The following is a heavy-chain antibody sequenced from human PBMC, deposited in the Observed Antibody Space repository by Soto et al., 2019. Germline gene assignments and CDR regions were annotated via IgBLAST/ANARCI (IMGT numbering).Heavy chain of an antibody. Sequence: EVQLVESGGGLVQPGGSLRLSCAASGFTVSTKYMSWVRQAPGKGLEWVSDIYSGGSTFYADSVRGRFTISRYNPKNTANAQMNSLIAEDPAVYYCARAPWAADYWGQGTLVTVSS. CDR2: IYSGGST. D-gene: IGHD3-16*01. V-gene: IGHV3-66*01. CDR3: ARAPWAADY. CDR1: GFTVSTKY. J-gene: IGHJ4*02.